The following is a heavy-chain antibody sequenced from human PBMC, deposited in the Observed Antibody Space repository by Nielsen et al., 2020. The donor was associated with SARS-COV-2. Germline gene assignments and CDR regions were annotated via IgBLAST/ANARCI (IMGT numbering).Heavy chain of an antibody. CDR2: IYYSGST. D-gene: IGHD3-10*01. CDR1: GGSISSYY. Sequence: SETLSLTCTVSGGSISSYYWSWIRQPPGKGLEWIGYIYYSGSTNYNPSLKSRVTISVDTSKNQFSLKLSSVTAADTAVYYCARHDYYGSGTYYCYGMDVWGQGTTVTVSS. V-gene: IGHV4-59*08. J-gene: IGHJ6*02. CDR3: ARHDYYGSGTYYCYGMDV.